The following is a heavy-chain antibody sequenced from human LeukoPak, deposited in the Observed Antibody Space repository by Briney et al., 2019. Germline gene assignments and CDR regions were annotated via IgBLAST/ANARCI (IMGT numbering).Heavy chain of an antibody. V-gene: IGHV3-30-3*01. CDR3: ARGVYSSGWRGRGVQFDY. D-gene: IGHD6-25*01. Sequence: QSGGSLRLSCAASGFTFSSYAMHWVRQAPGKGLEWVAVISYDGSNKYYADSVKGRFTISRDNSKNTLYLQMNSLRAEDTAVYYCARGVYSSGWRGRGVQFDYWGQGTLVTVSS. J-gene: IGHJ4*02. CDR2: ISYDGSNK. CDR1: GFTFSSYA.